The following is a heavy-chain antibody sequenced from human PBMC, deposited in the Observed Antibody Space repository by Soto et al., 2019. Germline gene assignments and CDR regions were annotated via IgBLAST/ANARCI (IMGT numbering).Heavy chain of an antibody. CDR2: INPNSGGT. J-gene: IGHJ4*02. Sequence: ASVKVSCKASGYTFTGYYMHWVRQAPGQGLEWMGWINPNSGGTNYAQKFQGWVTMTRDTSISTAYMELSRLRSDDTAVYYCARDLVMITFGGVIALDYWGQGTLVTVSS. CDR3: ARDLVMITFGGVIALDY. V-gene: IGHV1-2*04. CDR1: GYTFTGYY. D-gene: IGHD3-16*02.